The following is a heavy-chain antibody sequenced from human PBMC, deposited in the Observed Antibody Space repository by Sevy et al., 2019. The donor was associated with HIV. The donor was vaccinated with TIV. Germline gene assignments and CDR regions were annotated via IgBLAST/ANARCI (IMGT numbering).Heavy chain of an antibody. CDR2: ITSRGGRT. D-gene: IGHD3-22*01. Sequence: GGSLRLSCAASEFTFSNYAMSWVRQAPGKGLEWVSTITSRGGRTYYADSVRGRFTISRDNSKHTLYLQMNSLRADDTAVYYCATYYYDSSGYYSAGWFAPWGQGTLVTASS. CDR3: ATYYYDSSGYYSAGWFAP. J-gene: IGHJ5*02. V-gene: IGHV3-23*01. CDR1: EFTFSNYA.